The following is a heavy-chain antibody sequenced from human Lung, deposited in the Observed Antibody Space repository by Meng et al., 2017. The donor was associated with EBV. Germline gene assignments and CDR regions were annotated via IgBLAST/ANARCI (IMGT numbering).Heavy chain of an antibody. J-gene: IGHJ2*01. CDR3: ARTYDLWSGPEWYFDL. Sequence: EVQLVGSGGGLPQPGGSLRLSCAASGFNVSRNYMSWVRQAPGEGLEWVSVIYRSNSTFYADSVKGRFTISRDNSKNTVYLQMNSLRAEDTAVYYCARTYDLWSGPEWYFDLWGRGTLVTVSS. CDR1: GFNVSRNY. CDR2: IYRSNST. V-gene: IGHV3-53*01. D-gene: IGHD3-3*01.